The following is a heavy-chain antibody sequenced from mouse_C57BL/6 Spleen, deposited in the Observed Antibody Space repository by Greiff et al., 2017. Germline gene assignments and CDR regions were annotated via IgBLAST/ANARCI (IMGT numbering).Heavy chain of an antibody. CDR3: ARGGTTVVDAMDY. J-gene: IGHJ4*01. CDR2: IDPSDSET. CDR1: GYTFTSYW. D-gene: IGHD1-1*01. V-gene: IGHV1-52*01. Sequence: QVQLQQPGAELVRPGSSVKLSCKASGYTFTSYWMHWVKQSPIQGLEWIGNIDPSDSETHYNQKFKDKATLTVDKSSSTAYMQLSSLTSEDSAVYYCARGGTTVVDAMDYWGQGTSVTVSS.